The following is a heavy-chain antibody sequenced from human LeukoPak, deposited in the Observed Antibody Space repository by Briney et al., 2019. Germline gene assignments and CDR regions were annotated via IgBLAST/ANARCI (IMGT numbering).Heavy chain of an antibody. CDR1: GFTFSSSA. CDR2: ISGSGGST. Sequence: GGSLRLSCAASGFTFSSSAMSWVRQAPGKGLEWVSAISGSGGSTYYADSVKGRFTISRDNSKNTLYLQMNSLRAEDTAVYYCAKGLGSSWYSSGYGMDVWGQGTTVTVSS. V-gene: IGHV3-23*01. CDR3: AKGLGSSWYSSGYGMDV. D-gene: IGHD6-13*01. J-gene: IGHJ6*02.